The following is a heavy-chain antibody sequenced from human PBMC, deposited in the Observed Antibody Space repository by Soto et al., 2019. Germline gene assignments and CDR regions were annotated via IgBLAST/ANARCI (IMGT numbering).Heavy chain of an antibody. CDR3: ARGSGITMIVVVITPYDY. D-gene: IGHD3-22*01. Sequence: PGGSLRLSCAASGFTFSSYWMSWVRQAPGKGLEWVANIKQDGSEKYYVDSVKGRFTISRDNAKNSLYLQMNSLRAEDTAVYYCARGSGITMIVVVITPYDYWGQGTLVTVSP. V-gene: IGHV3-7*01. J-gene: IGHJ4*02. CDR1: GFTFSSYW. CDR2: IKQDGSEK.